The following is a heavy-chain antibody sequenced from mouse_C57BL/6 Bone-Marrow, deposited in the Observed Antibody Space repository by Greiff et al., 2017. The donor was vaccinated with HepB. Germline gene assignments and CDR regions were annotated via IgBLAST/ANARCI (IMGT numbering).Heavy chain of an antibody. V-gene: IGHV14-4*01. J-gene: IGHJ3*01. Sequence: EVQLVESGAELVRPGASVKLSCTASGFNIKDDYMHWVKQRPEQGLEWIGWIDPENGDTEYASKFQGKATITADTSSNTAYLQLSSLTSEDTAVYYCTREKGYDYDGGFAYWGQGTLVTVSA. D-gene: IGHD2-4*01. CDR3: TREKGYDYDGGFAY. CDR1: GFNIKDDY. CDR2: IDPENGDT.